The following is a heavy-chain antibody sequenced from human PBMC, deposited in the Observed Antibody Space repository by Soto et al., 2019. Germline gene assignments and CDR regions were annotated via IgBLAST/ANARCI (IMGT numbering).Heavy chain of an antibody. J-gene: IGHJ5*02. D-gene: IGHD2-8*01. V-gene: IGHV3-64*01. Sequence: PGGSLRLSCAASGFTFSSYAMHWVRQAPGKGLEYVSAISSNGGSTYYANSVKGRFTISRDNSKNTLYLQMGSLRAEDMAVYYCARGGWTEMVYAIPNNWFDPWGQGTLVTVSS. CDR2: ISSNGGST. CDR3: ARGGWTEMVYAIPNNWFDP. CDR1: GFTFSSYA.